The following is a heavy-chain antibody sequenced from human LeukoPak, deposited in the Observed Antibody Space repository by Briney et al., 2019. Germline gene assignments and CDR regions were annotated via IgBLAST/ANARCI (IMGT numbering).Heavy chain of an antibody. CDR3: ARGWLIDIVVVPAAPSDY. V-gene: IGHV3-30-3*01. CDR2: ISYDGSNK. J-gene: IGHJ4*02. CDR1: GFTFSSYA. D-gene: IGHD2-2*01. Sequence: GGSLRLSCAASGFTFSSYAMHWVRQAPGKGLEWVAVISYDGSNKYYADSVKGRFTISRDNSKNTLYLQMNSLRAEDTAVYYCARGWLIDIVVVPAAPSDYWGQGTLVTVSS.